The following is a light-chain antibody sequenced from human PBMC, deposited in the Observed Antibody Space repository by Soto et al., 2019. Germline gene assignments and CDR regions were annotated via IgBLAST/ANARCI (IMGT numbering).Light chain of an antibody. CDR2: DAS. CDR3: QQYGSSPFT. J-gene: IGKJ3*01. CDR1: QSVSID. Sequence: EIVMTQSPATLSVSPGERATLSCKASQSVSIDVAWYQQTPGQAPRLLIYDASSRATGIPDRFSGSGSGTDFTLTISRLEPEDFAVYYCQQYGSSPFTFGPGTKVDIK. V-gene: IGKV3-20*01.